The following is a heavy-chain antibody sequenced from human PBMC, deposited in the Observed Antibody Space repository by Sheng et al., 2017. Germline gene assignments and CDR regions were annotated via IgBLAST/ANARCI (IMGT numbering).Heavy chain of an antibody. V-gene: IGHV3-21*02. CDR1: GFTFSNCE. CDR3: ARDDYIWGSYRSPYYFDY. Sequence: ELVESGGGLVQPGGSLRLSCGASGFTFSNCEMNWVRQAPGKGLEWVSSISSSSRFIYYADSVKGRFTISRDNAKNSLYLQMNSLRAEDTAVYYCARDDYIWGSYRSPYYFDYWGQGTLVTVSS. D-gene: IGHD3-16*02. J-gene: IGHJ4*02. CDR2: ISSSSRFI.